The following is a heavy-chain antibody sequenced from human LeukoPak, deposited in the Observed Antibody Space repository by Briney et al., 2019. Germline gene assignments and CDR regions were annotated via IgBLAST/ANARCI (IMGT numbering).Heavy chain of an antibody. CDR3: ARVRDYGDYNDAFDI. CDR2: INPSGGAP. J-gene: IGHJ3*02. V-gene: IGHV1-46*01. CDR1: GYTFTSYF. D-gene: IGHD4-17*01. Sequence: GASVKVFCKASGYTFTSYFIHWVRQAPGQGLEWMGIINPSGGAPRNVQKFQGRVTMTRDTSTSTIYMELSSLRSEDTAVYYCARVRDYGDYNDAFDIWGQGTMVSVSS.